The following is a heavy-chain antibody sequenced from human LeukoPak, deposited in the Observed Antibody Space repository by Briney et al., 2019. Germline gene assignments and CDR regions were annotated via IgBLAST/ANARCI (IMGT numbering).Heavy chain of an antibody. D-gene: IGHD1-26*01. CDR2: ISYDGSNK. CDR3: AKDPIIVGATMADH. J-gene: IGHJ4*02. Sequence: GGSLRLSCAASGFTFSSYGMHWVRQAPGKGLEWVAVISYDGSNKYYADSVKGRFTISRDNSKNTLYLQMNSLRAEDTAVYYCAKDPIIVGATMADHWGQGTLVTVSS. V-gene: IGHV3-30*18. CDR1: GFTFSSYG.